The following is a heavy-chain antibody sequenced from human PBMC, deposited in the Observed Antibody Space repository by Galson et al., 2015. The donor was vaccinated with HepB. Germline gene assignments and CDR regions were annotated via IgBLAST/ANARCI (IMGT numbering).Heavy chain of an antibody. CDR1: GFTFSSYA. V-gene: IGHV3-30-3*01. J-gene: IGHJ6*02. D-gene: IGHD5-12*01. CDR3: ARDRGGYDPYYYYGMDV. Sequence: SLRLSCAASGFTFSSYAMHWVRQAPGKGLEWVAVISYDGSNKYYADSVKGRFTISIDNSKNTLYLQMNSLRAEDTAVYYCARDRGGYDPYYYYGMDVWGQGTTVTVSS. CDR2: ISYDGSNK.